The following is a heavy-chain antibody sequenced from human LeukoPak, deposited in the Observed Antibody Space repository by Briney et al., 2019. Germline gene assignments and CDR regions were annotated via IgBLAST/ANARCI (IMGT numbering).Heavy chain of an antibody. J-gene: IGHJ6*02. CDR2: TSAYNGNT. Sequence: ASVKVSCKASGYTFTSYGISWVRQAPGQGLEWMGWTSAYNGNTNYAQKLQGRVTMTTDTSTSTAYMELRSLRSDDTAVYYCARNWRYCSSTSCYGMDVWGQGTTVTVSS. CDR1: GYTFTSYG. CDR3: ARNWRYCSSTSCYGMDV. V-gene: IGHV1-18*01. D-gene: IGHD2-2*01.